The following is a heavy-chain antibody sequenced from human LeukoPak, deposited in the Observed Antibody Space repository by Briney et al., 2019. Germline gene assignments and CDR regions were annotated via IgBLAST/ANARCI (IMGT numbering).Heavy chain of an antibody. CDR2: ISGSGGST. CDR3: AKDRLYGALDY. V-gene: IGHV3-43*02. CDR1: GFTFSIYA. J-gene: IGHJ4*02. D-gene: IGHD3-16*01. Sequence: QPGGSLRLSCAASGFTFSIYAMSWVRQAPGKGLEWVSAISGSGGSTYYADSVKGRFTISRDNSKNSLYLQMNSLRTEDTALYYCAKDRLYGALDYWGQGTLVTVSS.